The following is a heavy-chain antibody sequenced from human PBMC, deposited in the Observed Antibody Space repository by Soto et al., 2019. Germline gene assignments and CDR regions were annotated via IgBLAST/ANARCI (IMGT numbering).Heavy chain of an antibody. J-gene: IGHJ6*02. CDR2: ISAYNGNT. V-gene: IGHV1-18*01. CDR1: GYTFTSYG. D-gene: IGHD6-19*01. CDR3: ARGGEGSSGRQKDYYYYGMDV. Sequence: ASVKVSCKASGYTFTSYGISWVRQAPGQGLEWMGWISAYNGNTNYAQKLQGRVTMTTDTSTSTAYMELRSLRSDDTAVYYCARGGEGSSGRQKDYYYYGMDVWGQGTTVTVSS.